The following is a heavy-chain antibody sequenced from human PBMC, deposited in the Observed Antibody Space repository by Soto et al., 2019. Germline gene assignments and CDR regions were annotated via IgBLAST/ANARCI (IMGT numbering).Heavy chain of an antibody. CDR2: INPSGGST. Sequence: QVQLVQSGAEVKKPGASVKVSCKASGYTFTSYYMHWVRQAPGQGLEWMGIINPSGGSTSYAQKYHGRVTMSGDTSTSTVYMELSSLRSEDTAVYYCARVPYDSSGWDAFDIWGQGTMVTVSS. V-gene: IGHV1-46*01. CDR1: GYTFTSYY. CDR3: ARVPYDSSGWDAFDI. J-gene: IGHJ3*02. D-gene: IGHD3-22*01.